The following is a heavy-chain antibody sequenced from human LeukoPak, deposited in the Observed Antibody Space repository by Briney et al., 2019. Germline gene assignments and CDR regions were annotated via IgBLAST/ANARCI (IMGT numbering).Heavy chain of an antibody. CDR2: ITWDGGKT. J-gene: IGHJ5*02. CDR1: GFTFEDYA. Sequence: GGSLRLSCAASGFTFEDYALHWVRQFPGKAREWVSLITWDGGKTFYADSVKGRFTVSRDNSKSSLYLQINSLRAEDTALYYCARNYYGSGSYLGYNWFDPWGQGTLVTVSS. CDR3: ARNYYGSGSYLGYNWFDP. D-gene: IGHD3-10*01. V-gene: IGHV3-43D*04.